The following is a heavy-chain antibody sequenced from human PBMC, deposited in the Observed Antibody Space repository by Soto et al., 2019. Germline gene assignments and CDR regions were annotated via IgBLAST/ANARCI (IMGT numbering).Heavy chain of an antibody. V-gene: IGHV1-18*01. CDR3: ERDNPSTVVVPAAMSPNYYYYYMDV. CDR1: GYTFTSYG. Sequence: QVQLVQSGAEVKKPGASVKVSCKASGYTFTSYGISWVRQAPGQGLEWMGWISAYNGNTNYSQKLQGRVTMTTDTSTSTAYMELRSLTSDATAVSYCERDNPSTVVVPAAMSPNYYYYYMDVCGKGTTVTVSS. CDR2: ISAYNGNT. D-gene: IGHD2-2*01. J-gene: IGHJ6*03.